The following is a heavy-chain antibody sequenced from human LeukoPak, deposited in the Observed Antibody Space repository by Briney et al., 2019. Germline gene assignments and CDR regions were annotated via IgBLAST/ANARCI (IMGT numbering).Heavy chain of an antibody. J-gene: IGHJ3*02. CDR3: ARGIPIFGVVITRGDVFDI. V-gene: IGHV1-8*03. CDR2: MNPNSGNT. Sequence: GASVKVSCKASGYTFTSYGISWVRQAPGQGLEWMGWMNPNSGNTGYAQKFQGRVTITRNTSISTAYMELSSLRSEDTAVYYCARGIPIFGVVITRGDVFDIWGQGTMVTVSS. CDR1: GYTFTSYG. D-gene: IGHD3-3*01.